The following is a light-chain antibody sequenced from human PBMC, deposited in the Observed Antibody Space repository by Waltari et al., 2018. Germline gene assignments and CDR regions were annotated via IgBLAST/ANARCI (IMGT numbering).Light chain of an antibody. CDR3: SSYTSSARV. V-gene: IGLV2-14*01. CDR1: VLEVGGDNY. CDR2: EVS. J-gene: IGLJ2*01. Sequence: SALTQPASVAGSPGQSITIACTGTVLEVGGDNYVSWYQQHPGKAPKLMIYEVSNRPSGVSNRFSGSKSGNTASLTISGLQAEDEADYYCSSYTSSARVFGGGTKLTVL.